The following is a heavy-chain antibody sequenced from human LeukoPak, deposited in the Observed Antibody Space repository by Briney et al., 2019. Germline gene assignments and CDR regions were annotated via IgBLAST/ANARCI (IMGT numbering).Heavy chain of an antibody. Sequence: SETLSLTCTVSGGSISSYYWSWIRQPPGKGLEWIGYIYYSGSTNYNPSLKSRVTISVDASKNQFSLKLSSVTAADTAVYYCARVLPGLSGWFDPWGQGTLVTVSS. D-gene: IGHD1-26*01. J-gene: IGHJ5*02. CDR2: IYYSGST. CDR1: GGSISSYY. V-gene: IGHV4-59*01. CDR3: ARVLPGLSGWFDP.